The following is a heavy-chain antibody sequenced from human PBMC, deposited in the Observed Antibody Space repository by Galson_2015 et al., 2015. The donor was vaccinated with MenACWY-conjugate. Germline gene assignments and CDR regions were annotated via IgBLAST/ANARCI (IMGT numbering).Heavy chain of an antibody. V-gene: IGHV3-30*18. D-gene: IGHD6-6*01. J-gene: IGHJ5*02. CDR2: ISYDGSNK. Sequence: SLRLSCAASEFTFSSYGMHWVRQAPGKGLEWVAVISYDGSNKYYADSVKGRFTISRDNSKNTLYLQMNSLRAEDTAVYYCAKDSSIAARGWFDPWGQGTLVTVSS. CDR3: AKDSSIAARGWFDP. CDR1: EFTFSSYG.